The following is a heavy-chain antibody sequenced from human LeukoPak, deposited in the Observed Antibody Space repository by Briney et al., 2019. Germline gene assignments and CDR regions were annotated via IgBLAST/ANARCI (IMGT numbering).Heavy chain of an antibody. CDR2: IYYSGST. CDR3: AGSTVTTLGLED. J-gene: IGHJ4*02. V-gene: IGHV4-61*01. D-gene: IGHD4-17*01. Sequence: SETLSLTCTVSGGSVSSGSYYWRWIRQPPGKGLEWIGYIYYSGSTNYNPSLKSRVTISVDTSKNQFSLKLSSVTAADTAVYYCAGSTVTTLGLEDWGQGTLVTVSS. CDR1: GGSVSSGSYY.